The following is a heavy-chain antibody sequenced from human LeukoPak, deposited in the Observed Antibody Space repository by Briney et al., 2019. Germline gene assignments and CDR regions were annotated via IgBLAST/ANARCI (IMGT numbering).Heavy chain of an antibody. CDR3: AKDSWFDP. J-gene: IGHJ5*02. Sequence: GRSLRLSCAASGFTFSSYAMHWVRQAPGKGLEWVAVISYDGSNKYYADSVKGRFTISRDNSKNTLYLQMNSLRAEDTAVYYCAKDSWFDPWGQGTLVTVSS. CDR2: ISYDGSNK. V-gene: IGHV3-30-3*01. CDR1: GFTFSSYA.